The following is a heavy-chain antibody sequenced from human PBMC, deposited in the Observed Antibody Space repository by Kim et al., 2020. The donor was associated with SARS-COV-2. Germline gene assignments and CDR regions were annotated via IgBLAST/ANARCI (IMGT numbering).Heavy chain of an antibody. Sequence: SVKSRITINPDTSKNQFSLQLNSVTPEDTAVYYCARGEVVAASKLNWFDPWGQGTLVTVSS. D-gene: IGHD2-15*01. V-gene: IGHV6-1*01. CDR3: ARGEVVAASKLNWFDP. J-gene: IGHJ5*02.